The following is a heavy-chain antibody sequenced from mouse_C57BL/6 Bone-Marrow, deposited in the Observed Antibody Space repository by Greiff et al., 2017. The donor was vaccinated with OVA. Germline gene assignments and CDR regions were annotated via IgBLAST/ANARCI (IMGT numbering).Heavy chain of an antibody. Sequence: EVQLVESGGDLVKPGGSLKLSCAASGFTFSSYGMSWVRQTPDKRLEWVATISSGGSYTYYPDSVQGRFTISRDNAKNTLYLQMSSLKSEDTAMYYWARHRWLLRYWYFDVWGTGTTVTVAS. V-gene: IGHV5-6*01. CDR2: ISSGGSYT. CDR1: GFTFSSYG. CDR3: ARHRWLLRYWYFDV. J-gene: IGHJ1*03. D-gene: IGHD2-3*01.